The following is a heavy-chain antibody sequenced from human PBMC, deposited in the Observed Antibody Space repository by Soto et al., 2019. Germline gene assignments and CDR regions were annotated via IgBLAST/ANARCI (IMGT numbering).Heavy chain of an antibody. CDR3: ATDLAARYYFDN. D-gene: IGHD6-13*01. CDR1: GFTFDGYA. J-gene: IGHJ4*02. V-gene: IGHV3-30-3*01. CDR2: ISYDGNNI. Sequence: GGSLRLSCAASGFTFDGYAMHWVRQAPGKGLEWVAIISYDGNNIFYADSVKGRFTISRDNSKNTLHLQMNSLKTEDTAMYYCATDLAARYYFDNWGQGTLVTVSS.